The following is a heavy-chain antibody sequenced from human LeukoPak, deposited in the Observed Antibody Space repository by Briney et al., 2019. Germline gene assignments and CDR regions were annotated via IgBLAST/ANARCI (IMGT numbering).Heavy chain of an antibody. CDR1: GLTVNNNY. V-gene: IGHV3-53*01. D-gene: IGHD5-18*01. J-gene: IGHJ4*02. CDR3: MTAAGYNFGQY. CDR2: LYIGGNT. Sequence: GGSLRLSCAASGLTVNNNYMNWVRQAPGKGLEWVSALYIGGNTYYADSVRGRFTISRDNSKNTLYLQMNSLRAEDTAVYYCMTAAGYNFGQYWGQGTLVTVSS.